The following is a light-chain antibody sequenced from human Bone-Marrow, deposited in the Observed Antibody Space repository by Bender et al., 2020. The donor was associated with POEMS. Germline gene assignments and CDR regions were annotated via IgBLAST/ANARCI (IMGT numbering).Light chain of an antibody. CDR2: RDT. J-gene: IGLJ3*02. CDR3: QSTDSSGTRWV. Sequence: SYELTQPPSVSVSPGQTARITCGGDVLAKQYVYWYQQKPGQAPVLVIYRDTERPSWIPERFSGSSSGSTVTLTISGVQAEDEADYYCQSTDSSGTRWVFGGGTNLAVL. CDR1: VLAKQY. V-gene: IGLV3-25*03.